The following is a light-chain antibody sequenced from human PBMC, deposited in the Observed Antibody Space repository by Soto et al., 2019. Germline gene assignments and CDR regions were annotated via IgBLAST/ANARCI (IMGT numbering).Light chain of an antibody. Sequence: EIVMTQSPATLSVSPGQRATLSCRASQSISSDLAWYQQKPGQAPRLLIYDTSIRATGIPDRFSGSGSGTDFTLTIRTLETEDFEVYYCQQYGRSPTFGNGTKVDIK. CDR2: DTS. CDR3: QQYGRSPT. V-gene: IGKV3-20*01. CDR1: QSISSD. J-gene: IGKJ1*01.